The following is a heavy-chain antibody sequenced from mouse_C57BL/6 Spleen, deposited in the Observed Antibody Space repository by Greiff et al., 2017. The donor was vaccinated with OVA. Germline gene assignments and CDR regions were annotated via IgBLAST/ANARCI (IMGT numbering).Heavy chain of an antibody. Sequence: QVQLQQPGAELVRPGTSVKLSCKASGYTFTSYWMHWVKQRPGQGLEWIGVIDPSDSYTNYNQKFKGKATLTVDTSSSTAYMQLSSLTSEDSEVYDCASWGGDGYYCYFDVWGTGTTVTVSS. CDR3: ASWGGDGYYCYFDV. D-gene: IGHD2-3*01. CDR2: IDPSDSYT. V-gene: IGHV1-59*01. J-gene: IGHJ1*03. CDR1: GYTFTSYW.